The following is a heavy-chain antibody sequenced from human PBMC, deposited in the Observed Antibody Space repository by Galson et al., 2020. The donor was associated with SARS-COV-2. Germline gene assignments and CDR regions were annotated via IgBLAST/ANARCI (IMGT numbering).Heavy chain of an antibody. Sequence: ASVTVSCKASGYTFRNFGISWVRQAPGQGLEWLGWISGQNGKTNYAQKFQDRVILTTDTSTSTAYLYLRSLRFDDTAVYYCASDGEGFEWLVSSILPSSDYWGHGTLVTFSS. CDR3: ASDGEGFEWLVSSILPSSDY. CDR1: GYTFRNFG. CDR2: ISGQNGKT. D-gene: IGHD3-3*01. V-gene: IGHV1-18*01. J-gene: IGHJ4*01.